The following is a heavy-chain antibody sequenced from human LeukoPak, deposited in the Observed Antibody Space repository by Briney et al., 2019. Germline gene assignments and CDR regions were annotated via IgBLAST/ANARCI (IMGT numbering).Heavy chain of an antibody. V-gene: IGHV4-61*01. J-gene: IGHJ4*02. Sequence: SETLSLTCTVSGGSVSSGSYYWSWIRQPPGKGLEWIGYIYYSGSTNYNPSLKSRVTISVDTSKNQFSLKLSSVTAADTAVYYCARVGGQNDYWGQGTLVTVSS. D-gene: IGHD3-10*01. CDR2: IYYSGST. CDR3: ARVGGQNDY. CDR1: GGSVSSGSYY.